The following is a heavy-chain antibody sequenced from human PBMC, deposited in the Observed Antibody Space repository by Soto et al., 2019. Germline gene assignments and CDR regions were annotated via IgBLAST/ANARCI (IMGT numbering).Heavy chain of an antibody. V-gene: IGHV4-34*01. Sequence: SETLSLTCAVYGGSFRGYYWTWIRQPPGKGLEWIGEIDQSGSTNYNPSLKSRVTISVDTSKNQFSLKLASVTDADTAVYYCARVEYTYNYRGLDYWGQGTMVTVSS. D-gene: IGHD3-16*01. CDR1: GGSFRGYY. CDR3: ARVEYTYNYRGLDY. CDR2: IDQSGST. J-gene: IGHJ4*02.